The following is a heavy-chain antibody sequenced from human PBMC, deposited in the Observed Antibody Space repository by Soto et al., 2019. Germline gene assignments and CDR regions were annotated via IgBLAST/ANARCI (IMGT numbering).Heavy chain of an antibody. V-gene: IGHV3-33*01. Sequence: QVQLVESGGGVVQPGRSLRLSCAASGFTFSSYGMHWVRQAPGKGLEWVAVIWYDGSNKYYADSVKGRFTISRDNSKNTLYLQMNSLRAEDMAVYYCARGRGAAPYYYYGMDVWGQGTTVTVSS. CDR1: GFTFSSYG. CDR2: IWYDGSNK. D-gene: IGHD3-10*01. J-gene: IGHJ6*02. CDR3: ARGRGAAPYYYYGMDV.